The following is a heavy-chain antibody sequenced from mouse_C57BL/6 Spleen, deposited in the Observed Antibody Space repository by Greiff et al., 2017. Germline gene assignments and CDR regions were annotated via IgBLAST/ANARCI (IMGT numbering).Heavy chain of an antibody. V-gene: IGHV1-64*01. CDR3: ARSLLYYGSSYDWYFDV. CDR2: IHPNSGST. CDR1: GYTFTSYW. Sequence: VQLQQPGAELVKPGASVKLSCKASGYTFTSYWMHWVKQRPGQGLEWIGMIHPNSGSTNYNEKFKSKATLTVDKSSSTAYMQLSSLTSEDSAVYYCARSLLYYGSSYDWYFDVWGTGTTVTVSS. D-gene: IGHD1-1*01. J-gene: IGHJ1*03.